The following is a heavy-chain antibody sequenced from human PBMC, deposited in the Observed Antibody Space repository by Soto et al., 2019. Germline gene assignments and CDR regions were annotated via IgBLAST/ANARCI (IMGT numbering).Heavy chain of an antibody. CDR3: ASQSEGFDV. J-gene: IGHJ5*02. CDR2: AYHSGTT. Sequence: QVQLQESGPRLVKPSETLSLTCIVSGASIKSYYWNWIRQPPGKGLEWIGYAYHSGTTNYNPSLNSRVTISVDTSKNQFSLRLRSVTTADTAVYYCASQSEGFDVWGQGALVTVSS. CDR1: GASIKSYY. V-gene: IGHV4-59*01.